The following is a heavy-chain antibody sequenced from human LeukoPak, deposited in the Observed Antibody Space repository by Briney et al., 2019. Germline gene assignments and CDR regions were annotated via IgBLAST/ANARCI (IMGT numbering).Heavy chain of an antibody. Sequence: GGSLRLSCAASGFTFSSYSMNWVRQAPGKGLEWVSYISSSSSTIYYADSVKGRFTISRDNAKNSLYLQMNSLRAEDTAVYYCARGILGSSSEYWGQGTLVTVSS. V-gene: IGHV3-48*01. CDR2: ISSSSSTI. D-gene: IGHD6-6*01. CDR1: GFTFSSYS. J-gene: IGHJ4*02. CDR3: ARGILGSSSEY.